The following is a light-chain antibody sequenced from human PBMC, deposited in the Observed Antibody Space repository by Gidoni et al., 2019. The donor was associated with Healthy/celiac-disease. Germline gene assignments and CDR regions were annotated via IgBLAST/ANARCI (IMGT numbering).Light chain of an antibody. CDR2: AAS. Sequence: DIQMTQSPSSLSAYVGDRVTITCRASQGISNSLAWYQQKPGKAPKLLLYAASRLESGVPSRFSGSGSGTEYTLTISSLQAEDFATYYCQQYYSTRFTFGQGTKLEIK. J-gene: IGKJ2*01. CDR1: QGISNS. V-gene: IGKV1-NL1*01. CDR3: QQYYSTRFT.